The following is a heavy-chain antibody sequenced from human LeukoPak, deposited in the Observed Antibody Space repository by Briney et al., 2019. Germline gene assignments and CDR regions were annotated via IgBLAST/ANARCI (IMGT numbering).Heavy chain of an antibody. CDR1: GFTFSDYY. CDR2: ISSSSSYT. CDR3: AKEVYFDNSGYYYPFDS. J-gene: IGHJ4*02. V-gene: IGHV3-11*05. Sequence: KSGGSLRLSCAASGFTFSDYYMSWIRQAPGKGLEWVSYISSSSSYTNYADSVKGRFTISRDNAKNSLYLQMNSLRAEDTAVYCCAKEVYFDNSGYYYPFDSWGQETLVTVSS. D-gene: IGHD3-22*01.